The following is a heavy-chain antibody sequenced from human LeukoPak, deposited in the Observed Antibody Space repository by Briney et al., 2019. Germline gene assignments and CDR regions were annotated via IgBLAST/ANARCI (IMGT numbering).Heavy chain of an antibody. D-gene: IGHD3-16*01. CDR1: GGTFSSYA. J-gene: IGHJ4*02. CDR3: ARVGESSVLSL. Sequence: ASVKVSCKASGGTFSSYAISWVRQAPGQGLEWMGGIIPILGTANYAQKFQGRVTITADKSTSTAYMELSSLRSEDTAVYYCARVGESSVLSLWGQGTLVTVSS. V-gene: IGHV1-69*10. CDR2: IIPILGTA.